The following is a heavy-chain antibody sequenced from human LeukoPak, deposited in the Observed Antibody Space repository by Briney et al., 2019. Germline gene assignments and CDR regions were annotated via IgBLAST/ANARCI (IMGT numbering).Heavy chain of an antibody. CDR2: INLDGSQK. D-gene: IGHD3-9*01. CDR3: ARAWGMGDIPTGGAFDI. Sequence: PGGSLRLSCAASGFTVFNYWMSWVRQAPGKGLEWVANINLDGSQKYYVDSVKGRFTISRDNAKNSLYLQMNSLRAEDTAVCYCARAWGMGDIPTGGAFDIWGQGTMVTVSS. J-gene: IGHJ3*02. V-gene: IGHV3-7*01. CDR1: GFTVFNYW.